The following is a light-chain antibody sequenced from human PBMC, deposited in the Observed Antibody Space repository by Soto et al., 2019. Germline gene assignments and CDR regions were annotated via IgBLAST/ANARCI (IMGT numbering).Light chain of an antibody. CDR2: EVD. Sequence: QSALTQPASVSGSPGQSITISCTGTGSDIGYFNYVSWYQQQPGKAPKLMIYEVDNRPSGVSIRFSGSKSGSTASLTISGLQAEDEADYYCKSYAVGSTYVFGTGTKLTDL. J-gene: IGLJ1*01. V-gene: IGLV2-14*01. CDR3: KSYAVGSTYV. CDR1: GSDIGYFNY.